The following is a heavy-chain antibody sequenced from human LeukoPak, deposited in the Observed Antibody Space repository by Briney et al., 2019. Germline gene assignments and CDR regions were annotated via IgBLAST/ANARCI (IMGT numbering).Heavy chain of an antibody. Sequence: GASVKVSCKASGGTFSSYAISWVRQAPGQGLEWMGWINPNSGGTNYAQKFQGRVTMTRDTSISTAYMELSRLRSDDTAVYYCARSGIYCSGGSCYPGSLDYWGQGTLVTVSS. J-gene: IGHJ4*02. CDR2: INPNSGGT. CDR1: GGTFSSYA. D-gene: IGHD2-15*01. CDR3: ARSGIYCSGGSCYPGSLDY. V-gene: IGHV1-2*02.